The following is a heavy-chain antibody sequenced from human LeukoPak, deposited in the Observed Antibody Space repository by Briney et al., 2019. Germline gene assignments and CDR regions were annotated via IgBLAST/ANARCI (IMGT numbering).Heavy chain of an antibody. CDR2: ISGSGGST. CDR1: GFTFSTYA. Sequence: SGGSLRLSCAASGFTFSTYAMSWVRQAPGKGLEWVSLISGSGGSTYYADSVKGRFTISRDNGKNTLSLQMNSLRAEDTALYYCAKERLTTTTFDSWGRGTLVTVSS. J-gene: IGHJ4*02. D-gene: IGHD4-11*01. V-gene: IGHV3-23*01. CDR3: AKERLTTTTFDS.